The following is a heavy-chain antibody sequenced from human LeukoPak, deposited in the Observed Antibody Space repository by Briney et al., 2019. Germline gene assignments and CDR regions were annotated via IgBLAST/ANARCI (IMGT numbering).Heavy chain of an antibody. J-gene: IGHJ4*02. CDR1: GFTFSSYA. CDR3: AKLYYDYIWGSYRYYFFDS. CDR2: ISSNGGST. V-gene: IGHV3-64*04. D-gene: IGHD3-16*02. Sequence: GGSLRLSCSASGFTFSSYAMHWVRQAPGKGLEYVSAISSNGGSTYYADSVKGRSTISRDNSKNTLYLQMNSLRAEDTALYYCAKLYYDYIWGSYRYYFFDSWGQGTLSTVSS.